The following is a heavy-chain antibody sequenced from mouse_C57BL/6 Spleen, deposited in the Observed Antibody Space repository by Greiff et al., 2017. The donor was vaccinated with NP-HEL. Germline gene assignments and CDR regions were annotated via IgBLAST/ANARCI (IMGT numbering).Heavy chain of an antibody. Sequence: EVMLVESGEGLVKPGGSLKLSCAASGFTFSSYAMSWVRQTPEKRLEWVAYISSGGDYIYYADTVKGRFTISRDNARNTLYLQMSSLKSEDTAMYYCTREGYYMHFDYWGQGTTLTVSS. D-gene: IGHD1-1*01. CDR2: ISSGGDYI. CDR3: TREGYYMHFDY. CDR1: GFTFSSYA. J-gene: IGHJ2*01. V-gene: IGHV5-9-1*02.